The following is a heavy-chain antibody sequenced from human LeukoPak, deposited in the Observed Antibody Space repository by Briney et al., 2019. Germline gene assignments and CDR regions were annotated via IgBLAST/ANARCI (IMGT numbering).Heavy chain of an antibody. J-gene: IGHJ4*02. CDR3: ARAQRGYSYGDY. Sequence: GGSLRLSCAASGFTFSSYAMHWVHQAPGKGLEYVSAISSNGGSTYYANSVKGRFTISRDNSKNTLYLQMGSLRAEDMAVYYCARAQRGYSYGDYWGQGTLVTVSS. D-gene: IGHD5-18*01. CDR1: GFTFSSYA. V-gene: IGHV3-64*01. CDR2: ISSNGGST.